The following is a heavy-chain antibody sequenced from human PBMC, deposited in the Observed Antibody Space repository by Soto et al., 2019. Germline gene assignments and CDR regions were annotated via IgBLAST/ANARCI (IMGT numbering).Heavy chain of an antibody. Sequence: QVQLQESGPGLVKPSQTLSLTCTVSGGSISSGDYYWSWIRQPPGKGLEWIGYIYYSGSTYYNPSLKSRVTISVDTSKNQFSLKLSSVTAADTAVYYCARDQPTENYGGNSQLADWGQGTLVTVSS. CDR1: GGSISSGDYY. CDR3: ARDQPTENYGGNSQLAD. CDR2: IYYSGST. D-gene: IGHD4-17*01. V-gene: IGHV4-30-4*01. J-gene: IGHJ4*02.